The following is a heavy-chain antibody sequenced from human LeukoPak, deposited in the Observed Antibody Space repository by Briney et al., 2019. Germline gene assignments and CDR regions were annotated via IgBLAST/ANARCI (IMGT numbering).Heavy chain of an antibody. CDR3: ARGRLFYYMDV. Sequence: SETLSLTCTVSGGSLNDYFWDWIRQAPGKGLEWIGNIYYRGDTNYNPSLKGRLTVSLDTSKNHFSLKLTSVPAADTAVYYCARGRLFYYMDVWGEGTTVTVSS. V-gene: IGHV4-59*01. J-gene: IGHJ6*03. CDR2: IYYRGDT. D-gene: IGHD2/OR15-2a*01. CDR1: GGSLNDYF.